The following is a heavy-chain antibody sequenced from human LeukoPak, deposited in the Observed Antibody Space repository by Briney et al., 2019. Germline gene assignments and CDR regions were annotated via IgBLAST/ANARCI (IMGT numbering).Heavy chain of an antibody. V-gene: IGHV3-30*04. J-gene: IGHJ6*02. D-gene: IGHD3-9*01. Sequence: GRSLRLSCAASGFTFSSYAMHWVRQAPGKGLEWVAVISYDGSNKYYADSVKGRFTISRDNSKNTLYLQMNSLRAEDTAVYYCARDRGDILTGYYNSDYYYGMDVWGQGTTVTVSS. CDR3: ARDRGDILTGYYNSDYYYGMDV. CDR1: GFTFSSYA. CDR2: ISYDGSNK.